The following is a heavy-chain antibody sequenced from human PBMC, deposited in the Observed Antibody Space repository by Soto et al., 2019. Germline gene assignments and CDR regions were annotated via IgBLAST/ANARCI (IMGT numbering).Heavy chain of an antibody. V-gene: IGHV4-61*01. CDR2: VYHTGRT. CDR3: ARDFAYFDS. CDR1: VAPFKSGSYS. D-gene: IGHD3-3*01. J-gene: IGHJ4*02. Sequence: QVQLQESGPGLGKPSGPLSLTCTVPVAPFKSGSYSGAWIRQPPGKGLEWIGYVYHTGRTSYNPSLKSRVSISMDTSKNQFSLNLDSVTAADTAVYFCARDFAYFDSWGQGTLVTVSS.